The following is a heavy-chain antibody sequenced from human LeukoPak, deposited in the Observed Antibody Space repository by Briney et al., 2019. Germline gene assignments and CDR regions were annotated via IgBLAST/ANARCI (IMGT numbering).Heavy chain of an antibody. CDR2: IYWNDGK. CDR1: GFSLSTSGVA. CDR3: AHISRSYSGYDPRQPLRFDY. D-gene: IGHD5-12*01. V-gene: IGHV2-5*01. Sequence: SGPTLVKPTQTLTLTCTLSGFSLSTSGVAVGWIRQPPGKALEWLALIYWNDGKRYSPSLESRLMISKDTSKNQVVLTMTNMDPVDTATYYCAHISRSYSGYDPRQPLRFDYWGQGTLVTVSS. J-gene: IGHJ4*02.